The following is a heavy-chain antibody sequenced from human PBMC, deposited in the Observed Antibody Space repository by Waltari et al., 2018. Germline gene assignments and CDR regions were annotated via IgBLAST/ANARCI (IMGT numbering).Heavy chain of an antibody. CDR2: IVVGSGNT. CDR3: AAGLFGVFVQSFDP. V-gene: IGHV1-58*02. D-gene: IGHD3-3*01. CDR1: GFTFTTSS. Sequence: QMQLVQSGPEVKKPGTSVKVARKPSGFTFTTSSMQWVRQARGQRLEWIGGIVVGSGNTKYAEKFKERVTFTRDMSTSTAYMELSSLTSEDTAVYYCAAGLFGVFVQSFDPWGQGTLVTVSS. J-gene: IGHJ5*02.